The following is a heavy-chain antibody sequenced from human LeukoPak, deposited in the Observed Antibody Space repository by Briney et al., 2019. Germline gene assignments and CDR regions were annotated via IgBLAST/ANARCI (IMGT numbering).Heavy chain of an antibody. CDR2: IYPRDSDT. D-gene: IGHD3-16*02. V-gene: IGHV5-51*01. Sequence: GESLKISCKGSGYSFTSYWIGWVRQMPGKGLEWMGIIYPRDSDTRYSQSFQGQVTISADKSISTAYLQWSSLKASDTAMYYCATQSTYYDYVWGSYRPKFDSYYGMDVWGQGTTVTVSS. CDR1: GYSFTSYW. CDR3: ATQSTYYDYVWGSYRPKFDSYYGMDV. J-gene: IGHJ6*02.